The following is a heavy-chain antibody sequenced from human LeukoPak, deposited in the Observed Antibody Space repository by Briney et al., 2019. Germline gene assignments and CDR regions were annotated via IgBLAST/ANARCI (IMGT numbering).Heavy chain of an antibody. CDR1: GGSSSGYY. Sequence: SETLSLTCAVYGGSSSGYYWSWIRQPPGKGLEWIGEINHSGSTNYNPSLESRVTISVDTSKNQFSLKLSSVTAADTAVYYCARGDGGSPYDYWGQGTLVTVSS. D-gene: IGHD4-23*01. CDR2: INHSGST. V-gene: IGHV4-34*01. CDR3: ARGDGGSPYDY. J-gene: IGHJ4*02.